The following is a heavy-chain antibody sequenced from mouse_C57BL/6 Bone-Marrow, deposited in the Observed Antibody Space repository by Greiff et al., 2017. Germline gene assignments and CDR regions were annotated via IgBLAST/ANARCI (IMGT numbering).Heavy chain of an antibody. J-gene: IGHJ2*01. CDR1: GYTFTSYW. CDR2: IYPSDSET. D-gene: IGHD1-1*02. V-gene: IGHV1-61*01. Sequence: VQLQQPGAELVRPGSSVKLSCKASGYTFTSYWMDWVKQRPGQGLEWIGNIYPSDSETHYNQKFKDKATLTVDKSSSTAYMQLSSLTSADSAVYYCARGDGITISGGQGTTLPVSS. CDR3: ARGDGITIS.